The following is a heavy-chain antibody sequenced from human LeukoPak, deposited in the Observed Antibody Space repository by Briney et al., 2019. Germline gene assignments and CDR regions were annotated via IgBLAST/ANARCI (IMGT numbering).Heavy chain of an antibody. D-gene: IGHD3/OR15-3a*01. V-gene: IGHV3-30*04. Sequence: PGGSLRLSCAASGFAFSSYQMHWVRQAPGKGLGWVAVISNVGSNEYYADSVKGRFTISRDSSKNTLYLQMNSLRAEDTAVYYCAREAAEGLVPGEGGYFDYWGQGTLVTVSS. CDR1: GFAFSSYQ. CDR3: AREAAEGLVPGEGGYFDY. J-gene: IGHJ4*02. CDR2: ISNVGSNE.